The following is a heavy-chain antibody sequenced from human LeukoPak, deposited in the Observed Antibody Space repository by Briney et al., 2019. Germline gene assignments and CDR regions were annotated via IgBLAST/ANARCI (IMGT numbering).Heavy chain of an antibody. J-gene: IGHJ5*02. CDR3: VRDGGTDWYDP. CDR1: GFSVSDYW. CDR2: IKQDGSEK. Sequence: GGSLRLSYAASGFSVSDYWMTWVRQAPGKGLEWVANIKQDGSEKTYVDSVKGRFTISRDNAKNSLYLQMNSLRVEDTAMYYCVRDGGTDWYDPWGQGTLVTVFS. D-gene: IGHD3-16*01. V-gene: IGHV3-7*01.